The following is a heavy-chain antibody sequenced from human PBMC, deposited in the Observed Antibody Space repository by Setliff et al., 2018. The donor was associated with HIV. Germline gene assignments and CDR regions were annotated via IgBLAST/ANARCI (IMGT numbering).Heavy chain of an antibody. CDR1: GASISDHY. J-gene: IGHJ4*02. Sequence: PSETLSLTCFVSGASISDHYWGWIRQPPGEGLEWIGYIYSSGTTQYNPSVESRVTMSLDTSRDQFSLNLRSVTAADTAVYFCARLIHTGLLYFDFWGLGTLVTVSS. D-gene: IGHD2-8*02. CDR3: ARLIHTGLLYFDF. V-gene: IGHV4-4*09. CDR2: IYSSGTT.